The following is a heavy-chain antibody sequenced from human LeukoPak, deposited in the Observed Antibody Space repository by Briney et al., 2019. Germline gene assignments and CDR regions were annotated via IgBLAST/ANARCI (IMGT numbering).Heavy chain of an antibody. Sequence: SVKVSCKASGGTFSSYAISWVRRAPGQGLEWMGGIIPIFGTANYAQKFQGRVTITADESTSTAYMELSSLRSEDTAVYYCARVAGGDSSGYYYVDYFDYWGQGTLVTVSS. J-gene: IGHJ4*02. D-gene: IGHD3-22*01. CDR1: GGTFSSYA. CDR2: IIPIFGTA. V-gene: IGHV1-69*13. CDR3: ARVAGGDSSGYYYVDYFDY.